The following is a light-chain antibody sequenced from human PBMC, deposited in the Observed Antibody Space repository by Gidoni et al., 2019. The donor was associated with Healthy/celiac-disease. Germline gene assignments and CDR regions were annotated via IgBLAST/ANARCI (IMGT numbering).Light chain of an antibody. CDR1: QSISSW. CDR2: KAS. CDR3: QQYDGT. J-gene: IGKJ1*01. Sequence: DIQMTQSPSTLSASVGDRVPITCRASQSISSWLAWYQQKPGKAPKLLIYKASSLESGVPSRFSGSGSGTEFTLTISSLQPDDFATYYCQQYDGTFGQGTKVEIK. V-gene: IGKV1-5*03.